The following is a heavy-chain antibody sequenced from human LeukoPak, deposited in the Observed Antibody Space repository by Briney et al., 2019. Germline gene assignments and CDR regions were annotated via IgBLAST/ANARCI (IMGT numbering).Heavy chain of an antibody. D-gene: IGHD2-2*01. CDR3: VVVLVPSAFWHFDV. V-gene: IGHV1-8*01. CDR1: GYTFTSYD. Sequence: GASVKVSCKASGYTFTSYDINWVRQATGQGLEWMGWMNPHSGNTGYAQKFQGRVTMTRNTSISTAYMELSSLRAEDTAMYYCVVVLVPSAFWHFDVWGPGTLVTVSS. CDR2: MNPHSGNT. J-gene: IGHJ2*01.